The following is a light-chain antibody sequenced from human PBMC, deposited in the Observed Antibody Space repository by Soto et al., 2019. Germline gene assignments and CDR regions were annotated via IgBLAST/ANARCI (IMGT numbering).Light chain of an antibody. V-gene: IGKV1-9*01. Sequence: DIQLTQSPSFLSASVGDRVTITCRASQGISSYLAWYQQKPGKAPKLLIYAASTLQSGVPSRFSGSGSGTEFTLTISSLQPDDFATYYCQHYNSYSEAFGQGTRLEI. CDR1: QGISSY. J-gene: IGKJ5*01. CDR2: AAS. CDR3: QHYNSYSEA.